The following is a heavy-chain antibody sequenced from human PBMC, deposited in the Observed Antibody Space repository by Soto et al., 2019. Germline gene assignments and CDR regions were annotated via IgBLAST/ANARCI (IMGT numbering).Heavy chain of an antibody. CDR1: GGSISSNNW. Sequence: PSETLSLTCAVSGGSISSNNWWSWVRQPPGKWLEWIGEIYHSGSTNYNPSLNGRVTISVDKSKNQFSLKLSSVTAADTAVYYCAKCITALGPIDYWGQGTLVTVSS. CDR3: AKCITALGPIDY. D-gene: IGHD6-6*01. CDR2: IYHSGST. J-gene: IGHJ4*02. V-gene: IGHV4-4*02.